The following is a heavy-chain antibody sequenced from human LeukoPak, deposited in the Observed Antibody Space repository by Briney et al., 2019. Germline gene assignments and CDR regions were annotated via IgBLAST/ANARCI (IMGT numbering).Heavy chain of an antibody. V-gene: IGHV3-74*01. CDR3: ARTVRSGYFFQPWFDP. Sequence: HTGGSLRLSCAASGFTFSSYWMNWVRQAPGKGLVWVSRIASDGSSTTYADSVKGRFSISRDNAKNSLYLQMNSLRAEDTAVYYCARTVRSGYFFQPWFDPWGQGTLVTVSS. J-gene: IGHJ5*02. D-gene: IGHD3-22*01. CDR1: GFTFSSYW. CDR2: IASDGSST.